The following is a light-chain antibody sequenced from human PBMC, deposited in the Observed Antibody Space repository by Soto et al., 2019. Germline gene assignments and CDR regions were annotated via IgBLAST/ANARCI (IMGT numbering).Light chain of an antibody. CDR3: QQYNSTPVT. CDR2: KAS. J-gene: IGKJ1*01. Sequence: ELVMTQSPATLCVSPGESATLSCRSSTIVSRMAAWYQQKPENATHLLIYKASTLNRGVPSRCSGSASGTDFTITINHLHPEDVTVYCRQQYNSTPVTFGQGTKVDIK. CDR1: TIVSRM. V-gene: IGKV3-15*01.